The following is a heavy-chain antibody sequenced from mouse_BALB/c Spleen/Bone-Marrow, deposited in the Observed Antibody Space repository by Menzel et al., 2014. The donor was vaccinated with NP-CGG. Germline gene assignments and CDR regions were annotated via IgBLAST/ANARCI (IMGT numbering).Heavy chain of an antibody. CDR2: IYPGNSDT. CDR3: TTLARNYFDY. Sequence: VQLQQSGTVLARPGVSVKMCCKASGYTFTSYWMHWVKQRPGQGLEWIGTIYPGNSDTTYNQKFKGKAKLTAVTSTSTAYMELSSLTNEDSAVYYCTTLARNYFDYWGQGTTLTVSS. J-gene: IGHJ2*01. CDR1: GYTFTSYW. V-gene: IGHV1-5*01.